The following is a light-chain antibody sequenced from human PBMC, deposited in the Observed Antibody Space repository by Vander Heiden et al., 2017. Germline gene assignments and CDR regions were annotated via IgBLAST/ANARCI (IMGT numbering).Light chain of an antibody. CDR3: AAWDDTLSGDWV. Sequence: QSVLTQPPSASGTPAPRVTTTSSADSSNIGRNNVNWYQHLPGTAPKILILSNNQRRSWAPARFAGSRSGTSASLAISGLQSEDEAEYYCAAWDDTLSGDWVFGGGTKLTVL. J-gene: IGLJ3*02. V-gene: IGLV1-44*01. CDR2: SNN. CDR1: SSNIGRNN.